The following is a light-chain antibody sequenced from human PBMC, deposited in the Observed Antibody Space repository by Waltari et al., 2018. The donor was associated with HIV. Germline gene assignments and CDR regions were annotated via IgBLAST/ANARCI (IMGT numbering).Light chain of an antibody. CDR3: LLFFGDTRI. CDR1: AGPVHSKHS. J-gene: IGLJ2*01. Sequence: QAAVTQEPSMTVSPVGTIILTCRYIAGPVHSKHSAYWFQQKPGQAPTTLIVDSTKTHSWTPARFSGFLLGDKAVLTLSGALSEDEAFYDCLLFFGDTRIFGGGTMVTV. CDR2: DST. V-gene: IGLV7-46*01.